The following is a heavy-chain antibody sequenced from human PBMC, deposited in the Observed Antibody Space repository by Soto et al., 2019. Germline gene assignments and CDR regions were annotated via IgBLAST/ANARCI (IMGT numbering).Heavy chain of an antibody. J-gene: IGHJ4*02. CDR1: GFTFSSYA. CDR2: ISGSGGST. D-gene: IGHD5-12*01. V-gene: IGHV3-23*01. Sequence: VQLLESGGGLVQPGGSLRLSCAASGFTFSSYAMSWVRQAPGKGLEWVSAISGSGGSTYYADSVKGRFTISRDNSKNTLYLQMNSLRAEDTAVYYCVAWGFLATDYYFDYWGQGTLVTVSS. CDR3: VAWGFLATDYYFDY.